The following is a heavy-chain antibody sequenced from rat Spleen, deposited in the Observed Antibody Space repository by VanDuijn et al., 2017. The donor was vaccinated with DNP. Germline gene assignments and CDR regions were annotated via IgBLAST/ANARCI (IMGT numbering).Heavy chain of an antibody. CDR3: AGYEARGFAY. Sequence: EVQLQESGPGLVKPSQSLSLTCSVTGYSITTIYWGWIRRFPGNKMEWIGHIGFSGNIAYNPSLKSRIAITIDTSTNQLFLQLTSIITEDTATYYCAGYEARGFAYWGQGTLVTVSS. J-gene: IGHJ3*01. CDR2: IGFSGNI. V-gene: IGHV3-1*01. CDR1: GYSITTIY. D-gene: IGHD3-7*01.